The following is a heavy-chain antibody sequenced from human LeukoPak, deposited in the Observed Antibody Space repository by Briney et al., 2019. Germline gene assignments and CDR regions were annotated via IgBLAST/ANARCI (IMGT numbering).Heavy chain of an antibody. CDR1: GFTVNTNY. Sequence: GGSLRLSCAASGFTVNTNYMSWVRQAPGKGLEWVSIMHSVGTSYYADSVKGRFTFSRDNSKNTLYLQMNNLRAEDTAVYYCARDGSSGRGYYYYYGMDVWGEGTTVTVSS. J-gene: IGHJ6*04. CDR2: MHSVGTS. V-gene: IGHV3-53*01. CDR3: ARDGSSGRGYYYYYGMDV. D-gene: IGHD1-26*01.